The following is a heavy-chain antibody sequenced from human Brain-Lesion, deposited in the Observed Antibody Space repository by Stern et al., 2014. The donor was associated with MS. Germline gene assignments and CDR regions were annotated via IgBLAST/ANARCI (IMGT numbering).Heavy chain of an antibody. CDR1: GFTFGNYW. CDR2: IKEDGIEK. CDR3: ARVYNTIYGIVTQRGSGMDV. Sequence: VQLVESGGGLVQPGGSLTISCTAAGFTFGNYWMTWVRQAPGKGLAWGANIKEDGIEKNYVDSVKGRFTISRDNARNSLYLQMNSLRVEDTALYYCARVYNTIYGIVTQRGSGMDVWGQGTTVIVSS. J-gene: IGHJ6*02. V-gene: IGHV3-7*01. D-gene: IGHD3-3*01.